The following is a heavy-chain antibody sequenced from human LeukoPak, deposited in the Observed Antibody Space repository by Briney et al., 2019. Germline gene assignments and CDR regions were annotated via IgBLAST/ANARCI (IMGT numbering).Heavy chain of an antibody. CDR1: VFTFDDYA. Sequence: GGSLRLSCAASVFTFDDYAMHWVRQAPGKGLEWVSGISWNSGSIGYADSVKGRFTISRDNAKNSLYLQMNSLRAEDTAVYFCVRVTTNGYFDYWGQGSLVTVSS. J-gene: IGHJ4*02. CDR2: ISWNSGSI. CDR3: VRVTTNGYFDY. V-gene: IGHV3-9*01. D-gene: IGHD1-1*01.